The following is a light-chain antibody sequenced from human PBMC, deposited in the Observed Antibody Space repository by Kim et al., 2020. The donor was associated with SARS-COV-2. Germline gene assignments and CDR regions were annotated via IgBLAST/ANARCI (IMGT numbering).Light chain of an antibody. CDR3: QAWDTNVV. CDR1: KLGDKY. CDR2: QDS. V-gene: IGLV3-1*01. Sequence: VSVASGQTASITCSGDKLGDKYASWYQQKPGQSPVLVIYQDSKRPSGIPERFSGSNSGNTATLTISGTQAMDEANYYCQAWDTNVVFGGGTQLTVL. J-gene: IGLJ2*01.